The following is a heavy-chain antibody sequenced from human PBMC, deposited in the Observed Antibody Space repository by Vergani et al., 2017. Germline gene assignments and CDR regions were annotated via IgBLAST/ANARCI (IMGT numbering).Heavy chain of an antibody. CDR3: AKAPILQATWTLRYFDS. Sequence: EVQLLESGGGLVQPGGSLRLSCTASGFTFSNYAMAWVRLASGKGLEWVSHISGSGDNTYHVDSVTGRFTISRDNSKNTLYLQMNSLRPEDTAVYYCAKAPILQATWTLRYFDSWGQGTLVTVSS. J-gene: IGHJ4*02. D-gene: IGHD1-26*01. CDR2: ISGSGDNT. CDR1: GFTFSNYA. V-gene: IGHV3-23*01.